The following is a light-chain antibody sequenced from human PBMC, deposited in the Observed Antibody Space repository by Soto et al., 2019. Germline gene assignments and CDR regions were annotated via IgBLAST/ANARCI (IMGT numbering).Light chain of an antibody. V-gene: IGLV2-23*03. CDR2: EGT. CDR1: SGDVGVYKF. J-gene: IGLJ3*02. CDR3: CSYAGSPTFPWI. Sequence: QSALTQPASVSGSPGQSITISCTGTSGDVGVYKFVSWYQQHPGKAPKLIIYEGTKRPSGVSNRFSGSKSGNTASLTISGLQAEDEADYYCCSYAGSPTFPWIFGGGTKLTVL.